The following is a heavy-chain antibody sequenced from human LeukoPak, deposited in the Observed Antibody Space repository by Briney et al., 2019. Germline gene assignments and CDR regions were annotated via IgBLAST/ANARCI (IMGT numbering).Heavy chain of an antibody. CDR1: GGSISSGGYY. V-gene: IGHV4-30-2*01. D-gene: IGHD3-16*01. CDR2: IYHSGST. J-gene: IGHJ4*02. CDR3: ASPGGGSPFDY. Sequence: SQTLSLTCTVSGGSISSGGYYWSWIRQPPGKGLEWIGYIYHSGSTYYNPSLKSRVTISVDRSKNQFSLKLSSVTAADTAVNYCASPGGGSPFDYWGQGTLVTVSS.